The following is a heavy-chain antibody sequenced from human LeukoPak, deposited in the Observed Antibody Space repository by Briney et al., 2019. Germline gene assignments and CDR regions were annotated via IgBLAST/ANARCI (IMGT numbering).Heavy chain of an antibody. J-gene: IGHJ6*02. CDR2: ISSSSSTI. D-gene: IGHD2-2*01. Sequence: GGSLRLSCAASGFTFSSYSMNWVRQAPGKGLEWVSYISSSSSTIYYADSVKGRFTISRDNAKNSLYLQMNSLRAEDTAVYYCAREDVVVPPYGMDVWGQGTTVTVS. V-gene: IGHV3-48*01. CDR3: AREDVVVPPYGMDV. CDR1: GFTFSSYS.